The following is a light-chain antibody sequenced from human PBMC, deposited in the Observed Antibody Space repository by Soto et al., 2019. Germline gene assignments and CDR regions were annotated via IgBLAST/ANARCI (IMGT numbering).Light chain of an antibody. J-gene: IGKJ5*01. Sequence: DIQLTQSPSFLSASVVDRVTITCRASQGISSYLAWYQQKPGKAPKLLIYAASTLQSRVPSRFSGSGSGTEFTLTISSLQTEDFATYYCQHLAIYSTLGQGTRLEIK. V-gene: IGKV1-9*01. CDR2: AAS. CDR3: QHLAIYST. CDR1: QGISSY.